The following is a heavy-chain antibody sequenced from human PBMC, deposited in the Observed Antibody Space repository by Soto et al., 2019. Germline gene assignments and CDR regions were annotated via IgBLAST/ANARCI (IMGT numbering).Heavy chain of an antibody. D-gene: IGHD3-22*01. V-gene: IGHV3-11*01. J-gene: IGHJ4*02. CDR3: ARDLGYYDSSGYFDY. CDR1: GFTFSDYS. Sequence: GVSRRLSCAASGFTFSDYSMSWIRQAPGKGLEWVSYISSSDSIIYYTDSVKGRFTISRDNAKNSLYLQMNSLRAEDTAVYYCARDLGYYDSSGYFDYWGQGTLVTVS. CDR2: ISSSDSII.